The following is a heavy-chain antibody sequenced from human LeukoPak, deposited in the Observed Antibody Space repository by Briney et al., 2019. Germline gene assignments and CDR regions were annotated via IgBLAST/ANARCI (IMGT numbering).Heavy chain of an antibody. V-gene: IGHV3-21*01. CDR2: ITSTSSYM. CDR1: GFIFSNYG. Sequence: GGSLRLSCEGSGFIFSNYGMNWVRQAPGKGLEWVSSITSTSSYMYYGGSVKGRFTVSRDNAKNSLYLQMNSLRAEDTAVYYCARAGSGYEDGFDYWGQGTLVTVSS. J-gene: IGHJ4*02. D-gene: IGHD5-12*01. CDR3: ARAGSGYEDGFDY.